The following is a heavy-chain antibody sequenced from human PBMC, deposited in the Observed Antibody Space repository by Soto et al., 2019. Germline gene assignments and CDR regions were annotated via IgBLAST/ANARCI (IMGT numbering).Heavy chain of an antibody. V-gene: IGHV4-4*02. CDR3: ARFIVVVVAATYYNWFDP. Sequence: KPSETLSLTCAVSGGSISSSNWWSWVRQPPGKGLEWIGEIYHSGSTNYNPSLKSRVTISVDKSKNQFSLKLSSVTAADTAVYYCARFIVVVVAATYYNWFDPWGQGTLVTVSS. J-gene: IGHJ5*02. CDR1: GGSISSSNW. CDR2: IYHSGST. D-gene: IGHD2-15*01.